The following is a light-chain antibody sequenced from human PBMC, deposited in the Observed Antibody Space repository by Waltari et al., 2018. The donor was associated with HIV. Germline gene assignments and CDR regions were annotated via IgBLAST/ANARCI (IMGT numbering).Light chain of an antibody. Sequence: QSALTQPASVSGSPGQSITISCTGASSDVGSYNLVSWYQQHPGKAPKLIIYEVNKRPSGGSNRFSGSKSGNTASLTISGLQADDETDYYCCSYAGSSTLIFGGGTKLTVL. CDR3: CSYAGSSTLI. CDR2: EVN. V-gene: IGLV2-23*02. J-gene: IGLJ2*01. CDR1: SSDVGSYNL.